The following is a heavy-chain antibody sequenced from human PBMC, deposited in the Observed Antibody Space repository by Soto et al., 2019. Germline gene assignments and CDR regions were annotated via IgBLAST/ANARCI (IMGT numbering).Heavy chain of an antibody. J-gene: IGHJ4*02. CDR3: AREGYSYGFYY. CDR1: GYTFTRYY. V-gene: IGHV1-46*01. Sequence: AAVKVSCKASGYTFTRYYMHWVRQAPGQGLEWMGIINPSGGSTSYAQKFQGRVTMTRDTSTSTVYMELSSLRSEDTAVYYCAREGYSYGFYYWGQGTLVTVSS. CDR2: INPSGGST. D-gene: IGHD5-18*01.